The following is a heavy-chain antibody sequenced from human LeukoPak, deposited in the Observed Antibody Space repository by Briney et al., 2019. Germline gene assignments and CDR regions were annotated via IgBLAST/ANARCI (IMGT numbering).Heavy chain of an antibody. J-gene: IGHJ4*02. Sequence: LRLSCAASEFVFSDYYMSWIRQPPGKGLEWIGEINHSGSTNYNPSLKSRVTISVDTSKNQFSLKLSSETAADTAVYYCARGGRRNDYWGQGTLVTVSS. CDR1: EFVFSDYY. D-gene: IGHD6-6*01. V-gene: IGHV4-34*01. CDR2: INHSGST. CDR3: ARGGRRNDY.